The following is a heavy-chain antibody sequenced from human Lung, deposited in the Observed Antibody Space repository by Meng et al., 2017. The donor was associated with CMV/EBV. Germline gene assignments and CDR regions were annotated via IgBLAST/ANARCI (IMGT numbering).Heavy chain of an antibody. J-gene: IGHJ4*02. CDR1: GFSFSSYW. CDR2: INRDGSSR. Sequence: GGSLRLXCAASGFSFSSYWMHWVRQAPGKGLVWVSRINRDGSSRSYGDSVKGRFTISRDNGKNTLYLQMNSLRAEDTAVYYCARDVVEGSVWLGYWGQGTXVTVSS. CDR3: ARDVVEGSVWLGY. V-gene: IGHV3-74*01. D-gene: IGHD2-15*01.